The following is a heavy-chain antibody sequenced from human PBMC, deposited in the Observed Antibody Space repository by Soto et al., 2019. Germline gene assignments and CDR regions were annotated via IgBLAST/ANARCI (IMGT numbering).Heavy chain of an antibody. CDR1: GDSVTGHSVA. CDR3: ARSYSRSWLMDFFDY. J-gene: IGHJ4*02. V-gene: IGHV6-1*01. Sequence: SQTLSLTCAVSGDSVTGHSVAWNWIRQSPSRGLEWLGRTYYRSNWNNDYAVSVKSRITINPDTSKNQISLQLNPVTPEDTAVYYRARSYSRSWLMDFFDYWGLGTLVTVSS. CDR2: TYYRSNWNN. D-gene: IGHD3-22*01.